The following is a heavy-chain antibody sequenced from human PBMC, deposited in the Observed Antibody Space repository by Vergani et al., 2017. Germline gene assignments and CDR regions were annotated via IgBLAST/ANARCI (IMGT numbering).Heavy chain of an antibody. J-gene: IGHJ5*02. Sequence: QVHLVESGGGVVQPGRSLRLSCAASGFTFSDYYMSWIRQAPGKGLEWVSYISSSGSTIYYADSVKGRFTISRDNAKNSLYLQMNSLRAEDTAVYYCARPVGKRFLEWLGWFDPWGQGTLVTVSS. CDR1: GFTFSDYY. V-gene: IGHV3-11*01. CDR2: ISSSGSTI. CDR3: ARPVGKRFLEWLGWFDP. D-gene: IGHD3-3*01.